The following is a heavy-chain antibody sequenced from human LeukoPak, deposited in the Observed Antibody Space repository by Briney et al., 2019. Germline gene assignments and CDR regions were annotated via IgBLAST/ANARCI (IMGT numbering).Heavy chain of an antibody. CDR1: GGSISSYY. J-gene: IGHJ4*02. Sequence: SETLSLTCTVSGGSISSYYWSWIRQPAGKGLEWIGRIYTSGSTNYNPSLKSRVTMSVDTSKNQFSLKLSSVTAADTAVYYCASVRDYDSSGYKAYYFDYWGQGTLVSVSS. CDR3: ASVRDYDSSGYKAYYFDY. V-gene: IGHV4-4*07. CDR2: IYTSGST. D-gene: IGHD3-22*01.